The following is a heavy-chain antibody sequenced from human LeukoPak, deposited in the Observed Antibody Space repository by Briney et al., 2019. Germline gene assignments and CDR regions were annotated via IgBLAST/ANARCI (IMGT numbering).Heavy chain of an antibody. V-gene: IGHV1-24*01. Sequence: GASVKVSCKVSGYTLTELSMHWVRQAPGKGLEWMGGFDPEDGETIYAQKFQGRVTMTEDTSTDTAYMELSSLRSEDTAVYYCATVSFYCSGGSCYSNYYYYMDVWGKGTTVTVSS. D-gene: IGHD2-15*01. CDR3: ATVSFYCSGGSCYSNYYYYMDV. J-gene: IGHJ6*03. CDR1: GYTLTELS. CDR2: FDPEDGET.